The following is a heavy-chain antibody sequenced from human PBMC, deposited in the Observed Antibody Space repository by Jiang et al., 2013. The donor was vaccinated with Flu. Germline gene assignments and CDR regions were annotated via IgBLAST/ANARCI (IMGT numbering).Heavy chain of an antibody. J-gene: IGHJ3*02. V-gene: IGHV1-8*02. CDR1: GYTFTGYY. CDR3: ARFLMVGNAFDI. D-gene: IGHD2-15*01. CDR2: MNPNSGNT. Sequence: SGAEVKKPGASVKVSCKASGYTFTGYYMHWVRQATGQGLEWMGWMNPNSGNTGYAQKFQGRVTMTRNTSVSTAYMELSSLRSEDTAVYYCARFLMVGNAFDIWGQGTMVTVSS.